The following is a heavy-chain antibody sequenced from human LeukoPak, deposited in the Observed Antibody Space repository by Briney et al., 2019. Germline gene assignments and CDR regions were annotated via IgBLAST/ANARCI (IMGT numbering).Heavy chain of an antibody. Sequence: PSETLSLTCAVYGGSFSGYYWSWIRQPPGKGLEWIGEINHSGSTNYNPSLKSRVTISVDTSKNQFSLKLSSVTAADTAVYYCARATGSGYYYGRSYYFDYWGQGTLVTVSS. J-gene: IGHJ4*02. D-gene: IGHD3-22*01. CDR1: GGSFSGYY. CDR2: INHSGST. V-gene: IGHV4-34*01. CDR3: ARATGSGYYYGRSYYFDY.